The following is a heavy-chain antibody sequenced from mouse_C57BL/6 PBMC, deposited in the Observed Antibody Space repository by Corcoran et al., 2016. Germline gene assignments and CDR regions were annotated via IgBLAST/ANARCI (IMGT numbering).Heavy chain of an antibody. CDR2: INPNNGGT. Sequence: QVQLQQSGPELVKPGASVKLSCKASGYTFTSYDINWVKQRPGQGLEWIGDINPNNGGTSYNQKFKGKATLTVDKSSSTAYMELRSLTSEDSAVYYCARRAYRGYYFDYWGQGTTLTVSS. CDR1: GYTFTSYD. CDR3: ARRAYRGYYFDY. D-gene: IGHD2-10*01. V-gene: IGHV1-85*01. J-gene: IGHJ2*01.